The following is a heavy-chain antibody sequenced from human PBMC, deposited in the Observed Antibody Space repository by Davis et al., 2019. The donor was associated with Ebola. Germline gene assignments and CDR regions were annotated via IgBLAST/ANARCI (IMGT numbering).Heavy chain of an antibody. Sequence: GRSLRLSCAASGFTFSTYAMHWVRQAPGKGLEWVALISYDGSNKNYADSVKGRFTISRDNAKNSLYLQMNSLRAEDTAVYYCARGERRYYPHYGMDVWGQGTTVTVSS. CDR2: ISYDGSNK. CDR3: ARGERRYYPHYGMDV. J-gene: IGHJ6*02. V-gene: IGHV3-30-3*01. CDR1: GFTFSTYA. D-gene: IGHD1-26*01.